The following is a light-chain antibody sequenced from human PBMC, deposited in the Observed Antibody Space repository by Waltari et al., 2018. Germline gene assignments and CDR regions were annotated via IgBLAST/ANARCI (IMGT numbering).Light chain of an antibody. Sequence: QSVLTQPASVSGSPGQSVTISCTGNSSDFAYYNFVSWYQQHPGKAPKVLIYDVNKRPSGVSSRFSGSRSDNSASLTISGLLAEDEADYYCCSYARTSVVFGGGTSLTVL. V-gene: IGLV2-23*02. CDR3: CSYARTSVV. CDR1: SSDFAYYNF. J-gene: IGLJ2*01. CDR2: DVN.